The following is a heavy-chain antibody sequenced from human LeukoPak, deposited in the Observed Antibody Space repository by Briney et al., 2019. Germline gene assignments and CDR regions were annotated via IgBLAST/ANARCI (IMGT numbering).Heavy chain of an antibody. CDR3: ARATLYYDILTGSAFDY. J-gene: IGHJ4*02. V-gene: IGHV3-53*01. CDR1: GFTVSSNY. Sequence: GGSLRLSCAASGFTVSSNYMSWVRQAPGKGLEWVSVIYSGGSTYYADFVKGRFTISRDNSKNTLYLQMNSLRAEDTAVYYCARATLYYDILTGSAFDYWGQGTLVTVSS. D-gene: IGHD3-9*01. CDR2: IYSGGST.